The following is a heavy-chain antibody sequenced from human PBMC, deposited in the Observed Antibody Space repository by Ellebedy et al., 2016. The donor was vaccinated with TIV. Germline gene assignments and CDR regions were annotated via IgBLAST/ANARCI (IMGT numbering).Heavy chain of an antibody. CDR3: AKDPTVTTSLTIAY. Sequence: ASVKVSXXASGYTFTSYDINWVRQATGQGLEWMGWMNPNSGNTGYAQKFQGRVTMTRNTSISTAYMELSSLRAEDTAVYYCAKDPTVTTSLTIAYWGQGTLVTVSS. D-gene: IGHD4-17*01. CDR2: MNPNSGNT. V-gene: IGHV1-8*01. J-gene: IGHJ4*02. CDR1: GYTFTSYD.